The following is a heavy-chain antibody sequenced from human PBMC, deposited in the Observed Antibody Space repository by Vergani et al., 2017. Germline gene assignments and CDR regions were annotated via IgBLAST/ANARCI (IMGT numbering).Heavy chain of an antibody. D-gene: IGHD6-6*01. CDR1: GGTFSSYA. J-gene: IGHJ6*02. V-gene: IGHV1-69*01. CDR2: IIPIFGTA. Sequence: QVQLVQSGAEVKKPGSSVKVSCKASGGTFSSYAISWVRQASGQGLEWMGGIIPIFGTANYAQKFQGRVTITADESTGTAYMELSSLRSEDTAVYYCARGLRRIAARPPKKTYYYGMDVWGQGTTVTVSS. CDR3: ARGLRRIAARPPKKTYYYGMDV.